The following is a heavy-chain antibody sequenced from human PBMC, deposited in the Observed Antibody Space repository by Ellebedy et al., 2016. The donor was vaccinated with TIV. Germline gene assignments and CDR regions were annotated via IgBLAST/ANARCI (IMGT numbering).Heavy chain of an antibody. CDR1: GFAFSSYG. CDR2: ISNSGGST. J-gene: IGHJ4*02. CDR3: ASDLDH. D-gene: IGHD6-19*01. Sequence: GESLKISXAASGFAFSSYGMTWVRQAPGKGLEWVSSISNSGGSTYYADSVKGRFTISRDNSENTLYLQMNSLRAEDTAVYYCASDLDHWGQGTLVTVSS. V-gene: IGHV3-23*01.